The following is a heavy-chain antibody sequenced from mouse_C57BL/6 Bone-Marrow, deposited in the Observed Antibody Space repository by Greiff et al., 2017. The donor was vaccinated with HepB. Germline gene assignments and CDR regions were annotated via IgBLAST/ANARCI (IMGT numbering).Heavy chain of an antibody. D-gene: IGHD1-1*01. CDR1: GYAFTNYL. CDR3: ASLYYYGSSWFAY. V-gene: IGHV1-54*01. Sequence: LQESGAELVRPGTSVKVSCKASGYAFTNYLIEWVKQRPGQGLEWIGVINPGSGGTNYNEKFKGKATLTADKSSSTAYMQLSSLTSEDSAVYFCASLYYYGSSWFAYWGQGTLVTVSA. CDR2: INPGSGGT. J-gene: IGHJ3*01.